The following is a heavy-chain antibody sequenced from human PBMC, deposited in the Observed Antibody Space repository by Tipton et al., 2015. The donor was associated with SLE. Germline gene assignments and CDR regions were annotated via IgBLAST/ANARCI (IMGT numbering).Heavy chain of an antibody. CDR3: VREKGPKDAFDI. V-gene: IGHV3-53*05. J-gene: IGHJ3*02. Sequence: SLRLSCAVSGFLVTYNYMSWVRQAPGKGLEWVSVIYGGGTTYYADSVQGRFTTSRDNLKNTLYLQMTTLRAEDTAVYYCVREKGPKDAFDIWGQGTIVTVSP. CDR1: GFLVTYNY. CDR2: IYGGGTT.